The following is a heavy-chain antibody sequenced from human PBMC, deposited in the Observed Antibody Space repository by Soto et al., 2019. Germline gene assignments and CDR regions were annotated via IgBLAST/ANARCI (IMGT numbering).Heavy chain of an antibody. J-gene: IGHJ5*02. D-gene: IGHD3-10*01. CDR2: IYSSGST. CDR3: AGGLLWFGELPLGWFDP. Sequence: QVQLQESGPGLVKPSQTLSLTCTVSGGSISSGDYYWSWIRQPPGQGLEWIWYIYSSGSTYYNPSLKRRVTIAVDTSKNQFSLKLSSVTAADTAVYYCAGGLLWFGELPLGWFDPWGQGTLVTVSS. V-gene: IGHV4-30-4*01. CDR1: GGSISSGDYY.